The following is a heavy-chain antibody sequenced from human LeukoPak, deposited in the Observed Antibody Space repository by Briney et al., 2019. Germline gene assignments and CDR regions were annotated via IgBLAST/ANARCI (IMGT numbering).Heavy chain of an antibody. CDR3: AKDPILRSAAATPIWFDP. D-gene: IGHD2-15*01. CDR2: ISYDGSNK. J-gene: IGHJ5*02. V-gene: IGHV3-30*18. Sequence: GGSLRLSCAASGFTFSSYGMHWVRQAPGKGLEWVAVISYDGSNKYYADSVKGRFTIFRDNSKNTLYLQMNSLRAEDTAVYYCAKDPILRSAAATPIWFDPWGQGTLVTVSS. CDR1: GFTFSSYG.